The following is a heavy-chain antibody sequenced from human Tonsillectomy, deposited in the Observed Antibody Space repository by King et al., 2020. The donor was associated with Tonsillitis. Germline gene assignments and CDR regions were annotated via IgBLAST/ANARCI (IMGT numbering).Heavy chain of an antibody. J-gene: IGHJ4*02. D-gene: IGHD6-19*01. Sequence: VQLVESGGGLVQPGGSLRLSCAASGFTFSSYAMSWVRQAPGKGLEWGSGISNSGGNTYYADSVKGRFTISRDNSKKTLYLQMNSLRAGDTAAYYCAKDGHSSGWYYFDYWGQGTLVTVSS. V-gene: IGHV3-23*04. CDR3: AKDGHSSGWYYFDY. CDR1: GFTFSSYA. CDR2: ISNSGGNT.